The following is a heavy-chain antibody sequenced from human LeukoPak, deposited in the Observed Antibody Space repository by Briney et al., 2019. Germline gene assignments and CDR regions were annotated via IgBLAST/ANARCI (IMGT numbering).Heavy chain of an antibody. CDR2: INHSGST. CDR1: GGSISSSDYY. V-gene: IGHV4-39*07. Sequence: SSETLSLTCSVSGGSISSSDYYWGWIRQPPGKGLEWIGEINHSGSTNYNPSLKSRVTISVDTSKNQFSLKLSSVTAADTAVYYCARGRRNFDYWGQGTLVTVSS. CDR3: ARGRRNFDY. J-gene: IGHJ4*02.